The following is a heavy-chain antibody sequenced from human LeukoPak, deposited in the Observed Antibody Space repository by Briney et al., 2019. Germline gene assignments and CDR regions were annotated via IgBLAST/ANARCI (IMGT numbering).Heavy chain of an antibody. D-gene: IGHD3-16*02. J-gene: IGHJ4*02. V-gene: IGHV7-4-1*02. CDR3: ARDSRYDYVWGSYRPDSY. CDR2: INTNTGNP. Sequence: ASVKVSCKASGYTFTSYYMHWVRQAPGQGLEWMGWINTNTGNPTYAQGFTGRFVFSLDTSVSTAYLQISSLKAEDTAVYYCARDSRYDYVWGSYRPDSYWGQGTLVTVSS. CDR1: GYTFTSYY.